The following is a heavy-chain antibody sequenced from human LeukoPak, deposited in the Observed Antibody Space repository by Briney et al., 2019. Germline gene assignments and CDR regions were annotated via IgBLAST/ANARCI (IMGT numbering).Heavy chain of an antibody. D-gene: IGHD3-22*01. J-gene: IGHJ4*02. CDR1: GASISSGDYY. Sequence: PSETLSLTCTVSGASISSGDYYWTWIRQPPGKGLEWIGYIYDSGRTDFNPSLRSRVTISVDTSKNQFSLKLSSVTAADTAAYYCARHDYDSSGYSYWGQGTLVTVSS. CDR2: IYDSGRT. CDR3: ARHDYDSSGYSY. V-gene: IGHV4-30-2*01.